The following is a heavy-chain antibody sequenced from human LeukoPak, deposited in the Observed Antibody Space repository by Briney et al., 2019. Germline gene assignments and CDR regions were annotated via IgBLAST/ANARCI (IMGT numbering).Heavy chain of an antibody. Sequence: GGSLRLSCAASGFTSGSYAMSWVRQAPGKGLEWVSAISGSGGSTYYADSVKGRFTISRDNSKNTLYLQMNSLRAEDTAVYYCAKDIGYCSSTSCYVLFDYWGQGTLVTVSS. CDR2: ISGSGGST. D-gene: IGHD2-2*01. CDR3: AKDIGYCSSTSCYVLFDY. V-gene: IGHV3-23*01. J-gene: IGHJ4*02. CDR1: GFTSGSYA.